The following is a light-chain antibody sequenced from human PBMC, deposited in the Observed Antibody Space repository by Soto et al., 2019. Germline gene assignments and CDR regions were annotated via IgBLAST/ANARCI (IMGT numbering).Light chain of an antibody. V-gene: IGKV4-1*01. Sequence: DIVMTQSPDSLAVSLGERATINCKYSQSVLNSSRNKNYLAWYQQTPRQPPQLLIYWASNRESGVPDRFSGSGSGTDFTLTISTLQAEDVAVYYGQQHYTTTWTFGQGTKVDIK. CDR3: QQHYTTTWT. CDR2: WAS. CDR1: QSVLNSSRNKNY. J-gene: IGKJ1*01.